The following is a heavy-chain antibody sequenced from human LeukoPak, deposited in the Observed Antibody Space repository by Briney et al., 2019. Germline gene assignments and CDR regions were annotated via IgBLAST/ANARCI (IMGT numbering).Heavy chain of an antibody. CDR3: ARRSGLGELTDY. CDR1: GGSFSGYY. D-gene: IGHD3-3*01. Sequence: SETLSLTCAVYGGSFSGYYWGWNRQPPGKGLEWIGSIYHSGSTYYNPSLKSRVTISVDTSKNQSSLKLSSVTAADTAVYYCARRSGLGELTDYWGQGTLVTVSS. CDR2: IYHSGST. J-gene: IGHJ4*02. V-gene: IGHV4-38-2*01.